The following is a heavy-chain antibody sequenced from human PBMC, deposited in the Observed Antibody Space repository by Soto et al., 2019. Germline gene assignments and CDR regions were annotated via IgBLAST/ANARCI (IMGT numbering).Heavy chain of an antibody. D-gene: IGHD1-26*01. CDR1: GGSITSSSYY. CDR3: ATQEVGGSYVYTFDP. Sequence: TPSETLSLTCAVSGGSITSSSYYWGWIRQPPGKGLEWIGSIYYSGSTYYNPSLKSRVTISVDTSKNQFSLKLSSVTAADTAVYYCATQEVGGSYVYTFDPWGQGTLVTVSS. V-gene: IGHV4-39*01. CDR2: IYYSGST. J-gene: IGHJ5*02.